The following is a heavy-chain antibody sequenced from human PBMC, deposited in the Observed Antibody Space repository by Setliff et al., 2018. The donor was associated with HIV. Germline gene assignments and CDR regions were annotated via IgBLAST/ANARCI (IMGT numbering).Heavy chain of an antibody. J-gene: IGHJ1*01. D-gene: IGHD6-13*01. CDR3: ATDPGYSSTWYSESFQH. V-gene: IGHV1-18*01. Sequence: ASVKVSCKASGYTFTSYGISWVRQAPGQGLEWMGWISGYNGNTNFAQKLQGRVTMTTDTSTSTAYMELRSLRSDDTAMYYCATDPGYSSTWYSESFQHWGQGTVVTVSS. CDR2: ISGYNGNT. CDR1: GYTFTSYG.